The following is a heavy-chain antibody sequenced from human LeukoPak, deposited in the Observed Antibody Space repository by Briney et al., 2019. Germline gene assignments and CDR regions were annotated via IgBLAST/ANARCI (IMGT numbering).Heavy chain of an antibody. J-gene: IGHJ6*03. V-gene: IGHV4-61*02. CDR3: ARARLERRYYYYYMDV. D-gene: IGHD1-1*01. CDR2: IYTSGST. CDR1: GGSISSGSYY. Sequence: SETLSLTCTVSGGSISSGSYYWSWIRQPAGKGLEWIGRIYTSGSTNYNPSLKSRVTISVDTSKNQFSLKLSSVTAADTAVYYCARARLERRYYYYYMDVWGKGTTVTVSS.